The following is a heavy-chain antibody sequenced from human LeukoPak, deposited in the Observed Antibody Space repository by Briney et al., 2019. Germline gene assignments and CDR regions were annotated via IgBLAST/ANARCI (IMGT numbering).Heavy chain of an antibody. CDR2: INPNSGGT. D-gene: IGHD2-15*01. J-gene: IGHJ4*02. CDR3: ARDLTGYCSGGSCYSGFDY. Sequence: ASVKVSCKASGYTFTGYYMHWVRQAPGQGLEWMGWINPNSGGTNYAQKFQGWVTMTRDTSISTAYMELSRLRSDDTAVYYCARDLTGYCSGGSCYSGFDYWGQGTLVTVSS. V-gene: IGHV1-2*04. CDR1: GYTFTGYY.